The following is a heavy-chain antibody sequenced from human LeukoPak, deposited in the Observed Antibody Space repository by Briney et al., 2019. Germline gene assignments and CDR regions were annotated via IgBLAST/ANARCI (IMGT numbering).Heavy chain of an antibody. D-gene: IGHD1-26*01. CDR3: ARAAYSGSYHSDY. J-gene: IGHJ4*02. Sequence: SGTLSLTCAVSGGSISSSNWWSWVRQPPGKGLEWIGYIYYSGSTNYNPSLKSRVTISVDTSKNQFSLKLSSVTAADTAVYYCARAAYSGSYHSDYWGQGTLVTVSS. V-gene: IGHV4-4*02. CDR2: IYYSGST. CDR1: GGSISSSNW.